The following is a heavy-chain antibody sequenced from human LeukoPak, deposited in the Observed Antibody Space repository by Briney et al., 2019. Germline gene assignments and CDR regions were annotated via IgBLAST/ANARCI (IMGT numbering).Heavy chain of an antibody. J-gene: IGHJ1*01. CDR1: GYTFTIYA. CDR2: INTNTGNP. D-gene: IGHD4-23*01. CDR3: ARGYGGNPPTEYFQH. V-gene: IGHV7-4-1*02. Sequence: GASVKVSCKASGYTFTIYAMNWVRQGPGQGLAWMGWINTNTGNPTYAQGFTGRFVFSLDTSVSTAYLQISSLKAEDTAVYYCARGYGGNPPTEYFQHWGQGTLVTVSS.